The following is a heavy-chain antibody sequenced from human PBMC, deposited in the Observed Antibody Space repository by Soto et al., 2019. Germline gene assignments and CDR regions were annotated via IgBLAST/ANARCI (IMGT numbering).Heavy chain of an antibody. CDR3: AGSSGYYYVDY. V-gene: IGHV1-3*01. Sequence: ASVKVSCKASGRTFTSYAMHWVRQAPGQRLEWMGWINAGNGNTKYSQKFQGRVTITKDTSASTAYMELTSLRSEDTAVYYCAGSSGYYYVDYWGQGTLVTV. CDR2: INAGNGNT. D-gene: IGHD3-22*01. J-gene: IGHJ4*02. CDR1: GRTFTSYA.